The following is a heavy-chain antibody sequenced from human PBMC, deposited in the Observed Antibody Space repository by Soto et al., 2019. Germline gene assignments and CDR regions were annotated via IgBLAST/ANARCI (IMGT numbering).Heavy chain of an antibody. CDR3: ARGSSFRGDFDI. CDR1: GGSVMSSSW. V-gene: IGHV4-4*02. J-gene: IGHJ3*02. CDR2: IYHAGSP. D-gene: IGHD2-21*01. Sequence: HLEESGPGLVKPSGTLSLTCGVSGGSVMSSSWWTRLRQSPAKGLEWIGEIYHAGSPNYNPSFQSRVTILLDKSKNNFSLRLTSVTAADAAIYYCARGSSFRGDFDIWGQGTTVTVSS.